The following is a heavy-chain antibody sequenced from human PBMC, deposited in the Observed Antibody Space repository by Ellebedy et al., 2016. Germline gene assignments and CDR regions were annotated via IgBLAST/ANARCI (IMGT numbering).Heavy chain of an antibody. CDR3: AKAVGGAIYYYYYGMDV. CDR1: GFTFSSYG. V-gene: IGHV3-30*18. Sequence: GGSLRLSXAGSGFTFSSYGLHWVRQAPGKGLEWLAVISFDGKNKHYADSVKGRFTISRDNSKNTLYVQMSSLRAEDTAVYYCAKAVGGAIYYYYYGMDVWGQGTTVTVSS. J-gene: IGHJ6*02. CDR2: ISFDGKNK. D-gene: IGHD3-10*01.